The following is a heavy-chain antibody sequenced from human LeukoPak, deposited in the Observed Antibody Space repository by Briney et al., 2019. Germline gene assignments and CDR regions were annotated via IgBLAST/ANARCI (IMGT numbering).Heavy chain of an antibody. CDR1: GGSVSSGDYY. CDR3: AVRGYSGYTFNY. V-gene: IGHV4-30-2*01. J-gene: IGHJ4*02. D-gene: IGHD5-12*01. CDR2: IFHSGST. Sequence: PSQTLSLTCSVSGGSVSSGDYYWGWIRQPPGKGLEWIGYIFHSGSTYYNPSLKSRVTISVDRSKNQFSLNLSSVTAADTAVYYCAVRGYSGYTFNYWGQGTRVTVSS.